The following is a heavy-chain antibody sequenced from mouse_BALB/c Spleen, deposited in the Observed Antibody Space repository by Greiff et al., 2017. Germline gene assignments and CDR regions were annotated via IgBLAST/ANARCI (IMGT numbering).Heavy chain of an antibody. V-gene: IGHV14-3*02. J-gene: IGHJ2*01. CDR3: APFITTVVEGD. D-gene: IGHD1-1*01. CDR2: IDPANGNT. Sequence: VQLQQSGAELVKPGASVKLSCTASGFNIKDTYMHWVKQRPEQGLEWIGRIDPANGNTKYDPKFQGKATITADTSSNTAYLQLSSLTSEDTAVYYCAPFITTVVEGDWGQGTTLTVSS. CDR1: GFNIKDTY.